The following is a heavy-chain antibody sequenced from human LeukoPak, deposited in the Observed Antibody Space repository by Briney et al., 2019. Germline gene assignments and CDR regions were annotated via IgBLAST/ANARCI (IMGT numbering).Heavy chain of an antibody. J-gene: IGHJ4*01. CDR3: ARGAGAKDPYYFDY. V-gene: IGHV3-21*01. CDR2: ISSSSSYI. Sequence: GGSLRLSCAASGFTFSSYSMNWVRQAPGKGLEWVSSISSSSSYIYYADSVKGRFTISRDNAKNSLYLQMNSLRAEDTAVYYCARGAGAKDPYYFDYWGRGTLVTVSS. CDR1: GFTFSSYS. D-gene: IGHD1-26*01.